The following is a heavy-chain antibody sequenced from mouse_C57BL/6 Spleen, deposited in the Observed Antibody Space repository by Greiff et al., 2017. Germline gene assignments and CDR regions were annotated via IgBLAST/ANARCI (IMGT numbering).Heavy chain of an antibody. Sequence: QVQLQQPGAELVKPGASVKLSCKASGYTFTSYWMHWVKQRPGQGLEWIGMIHPNSGSTNYNEKFKSKATLTVDKSSSTAYMQLSSLTSEDSAVYYCASEGFITTVVATPYYFDYWGQGTTLTVSS. D-gene: IGHD1-1*01. CDR1: GYTFTSYW. J-gene: IGHJ2*01. CDR2: IHPNSGST. CDR3: ASEGFITTVVATPYYFDY. V-gene: IGHV1-64*01.